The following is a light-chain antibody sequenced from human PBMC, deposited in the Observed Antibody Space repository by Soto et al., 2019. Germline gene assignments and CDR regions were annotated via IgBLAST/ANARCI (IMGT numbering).Light chain of an antibody. CDR1: SSDVGGYNH. Sequence: QSVLTQPASVSGSPGQSITISCTGTSSDVGGYNHVAWYQQYPGKAPKLIIFEVSDRPSGISNRFSGSKSANTASLSISGLQAEDEADYYCCSYAGSYTYIFGSGTKVTVL. V-gene: IGLV2-23*02. J-gene: IGLJ1*01. CDR3: CSYAGSYTYI. CDR2: EVS.